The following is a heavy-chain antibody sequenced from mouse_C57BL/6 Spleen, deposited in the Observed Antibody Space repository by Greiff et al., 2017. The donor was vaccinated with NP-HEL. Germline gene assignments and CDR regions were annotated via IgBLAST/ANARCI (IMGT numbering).Heavy chain of an antibody. CDR2: IDPSDSYT. CDR1: GYTFTSYW. V-gene: IGHV1-59*01. J-gene: IGHJ2*01. Sequence: QVQLQQPGAELVRPGTSVKLSCKASGYTFTSYWMHWVKQRPGQGLEWIGVIDPSDSYTNYNQKFKGKATLTVDTSSSTAYMQLSSLTSEDSAVYYCARRSTTVVFDYWGQGTTLTVSS. CDR3: ARRSTTVVFDY. D-gene: IGHD1-1*01.